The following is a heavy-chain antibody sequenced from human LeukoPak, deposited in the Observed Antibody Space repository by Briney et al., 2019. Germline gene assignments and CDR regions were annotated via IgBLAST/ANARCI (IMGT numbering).Heavy chain of an antibody. CDR2: IYTSGST. V-gene: IGHV4-4*07. CDR1: GGSISSYY. Sequence: SETLSLTCTVSGGSISSYYWSWIRQPAGKGLEWIGRIYTSGSTNYNPSLKRRVTMSVDTSKNRFSLELSSVTAADTAVYYCARDTEWFGPNWFNPWGQGTLVTVSS. J-gene: IGHJ5*02. D-gene: IGHD3-10*01. CDR3: ARDTEWFGPNWFNP.